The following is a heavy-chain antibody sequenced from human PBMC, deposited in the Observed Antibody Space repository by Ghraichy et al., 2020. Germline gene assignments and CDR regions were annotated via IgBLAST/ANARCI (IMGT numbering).Heavy chain of an antibody. CDR1: GFAFDSFE. D-gene: IGHD3-10*02. J-gene: IGHJ6*02. V-gene: IGHV3-48*03. CDR2: ISDSGSTL. Sequence: GGSLRLSCAGSGFAFDSFEMNWVRQAPGKGLEWVSYISDSGSTLYYADSVKGRFTISRDNAKKSLYLQMNSLRAEDTAIYYCARGYGRGTWCLTQYYAMAVWGQGTTVTVSS. CDR3: ARGYGRGTWCLTQYYAMAV.